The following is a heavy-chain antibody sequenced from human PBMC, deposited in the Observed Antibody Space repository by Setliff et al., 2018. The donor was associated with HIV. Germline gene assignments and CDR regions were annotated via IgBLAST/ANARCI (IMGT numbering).Heavy chain of an antibody. V-gene: IGHV3-21*01. Sequence: PGGSLRLSCAASGFTFSSYSMNWVRQAPGKGLEWVSSISTSRSYIYYADSVKGRFTISRDNAKNSLYLQMNSLRAEDTAVYYCARRYYDSSYGMDVWGQGTTVTVS. J-gene: IGHJ6*02. CDR3: ARRYYDSSYGMDV. D-gene: IGHD3-22*01. CDR2: ISTSRSYI. CDR1: GFTFSSYS.